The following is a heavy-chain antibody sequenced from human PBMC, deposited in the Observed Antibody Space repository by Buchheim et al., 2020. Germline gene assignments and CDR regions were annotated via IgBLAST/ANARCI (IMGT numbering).Heavy chain of an antibody. V-gene: IGHV3-7*01. CDR1: GFTFNSHW. Sequence: EVQLVESGGGLVQPGGSLRLSCAGSGFTFNSHWMTWVRQAPGKGLEWVANILKDGNEQYYVDSVKGRFTISRDNAKNSLYLQMSSLRAEDTAVYYCARHTYHRLDSWGQGTL. D-gene: IGHD1-14*01. J-gene: IGHJ4*02. CDR3: ARHTYHRLDS. CDR2: ILKDGNEQ.